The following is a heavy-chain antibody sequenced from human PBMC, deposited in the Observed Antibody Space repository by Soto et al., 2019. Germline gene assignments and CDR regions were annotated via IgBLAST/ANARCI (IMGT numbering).Heavy chain of an antibody. D-gene: IGHD3-3*01. Sequence: GGSLRLSCAASGFTFSNAWMSWVRQAPGKGLEWVGRIKSKTDGGTTDYAAPVKDRFTISRDDSKNTLYLQTNSLKTEDTAVYYCTADFWSGYYIPDYYYGMDVWGQGTTVTVSS. CDR2: IKSKTDGGTT. CDR1: GFTFSNAW. CDR3: TADFWSGYYIPDYYYGMDV. J-gene: IGHJ6*02. V-gene: IGHV3-15*01.